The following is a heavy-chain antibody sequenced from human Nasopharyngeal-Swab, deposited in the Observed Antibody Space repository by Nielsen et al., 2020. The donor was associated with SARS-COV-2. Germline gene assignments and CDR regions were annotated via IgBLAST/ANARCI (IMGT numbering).Heavy chain of an antibody. D-gene: IGHD5-18*01. V-gene: IGHV3-23*01. J-gene: IGHJ4*02. CDR1: GFTFRNYV. Sequence: GGSLRLSCSGSGFTFRNYVMNWVRQAPGKGLEWVSGISGDGRATFYAPSVKGRFTISRDNSNNTLWLQMDSLGADDTAKYYCAKARRTDTYGYECFDSWGQGTLVTVSS. CDR3: AKARRTDTYGYECFDS. CDR2: ISGDGRAT.